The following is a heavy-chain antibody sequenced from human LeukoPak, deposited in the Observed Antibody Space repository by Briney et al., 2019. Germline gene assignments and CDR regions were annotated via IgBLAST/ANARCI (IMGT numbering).Heavy chain of an antibody. J-gene: IGHJ3*02. CDR1: GYTFTGYY. CDR3: ARRTGDGAFDI. Sequence: GASVKVSCKASGYTFTGYYMHWVRQAPGQGLEWMGWINPNSGGTNYAQKFRGRVTMTRDTSISTAYMELSGLTPDDTAVYYCARRTGDGAFDIWGQGTVVTVSS. D-gene: IGHD7-27*01. V-gene: IGHV1-2*02. CDR2: INPNSGGT.